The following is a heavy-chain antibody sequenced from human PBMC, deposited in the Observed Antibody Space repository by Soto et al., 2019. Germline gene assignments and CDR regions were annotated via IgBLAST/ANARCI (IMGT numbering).Heavy chain of an antibody. CDR2: INPNSGGT. V-gene: IGHV1-2*02. CDR3: ARVYDTVAVPLGYYGMDV. CDR1: GYTFTGYY. Sequence: VKVSCKASGYTFTGYYMHWVRQAPGQGLEWMGWINPNSGGTNYAQKFQGRVTMTRDTSISTAYMELSRLRSDDTAVYYCARVYDTVAVPLGYYGMDVWGQGTTVTVSS. J-gene: IGHJ6*02. D-gene: IGHD7-27*01.